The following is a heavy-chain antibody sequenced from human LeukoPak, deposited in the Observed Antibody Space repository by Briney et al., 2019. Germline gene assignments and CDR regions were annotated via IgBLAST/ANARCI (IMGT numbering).Heavy chain of an antibody. J-gene: IGHJ4*02. D-gene: IGHD5-18*01. CDR3: ARQGYGLDSPDY. CDR2: INSSYSTI. Sequence: GGSLRLSCAASGFTFSDYYMSWIRQAPGKGLEGVSYINSSYSTIYYADTVKGRFTNYRDNAKNSLYLQVNSLRAEDTAVYYCARQGYGLDSPDYWGQGTLVTVSS. V-gene: IGHV3-11*01. CDR1: GFTFSDYY.